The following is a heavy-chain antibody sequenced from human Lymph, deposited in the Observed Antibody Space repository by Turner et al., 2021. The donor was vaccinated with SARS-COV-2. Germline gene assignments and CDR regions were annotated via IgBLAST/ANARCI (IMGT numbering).Heavy chain of an antibody. CDR2: IWYDGINK. Sequence: QVQLVESGGGVVEPGRSLRLFCAASGFTFSSYVMHWVRQAPGKGLEWVAVIWYDGINKYYADSVKGRFTISRDNSKNTLYLQMNSLRAEDTAVYYCARVKGYNGYDLRYYYGMDVWGQGTTVTVSS. CDR1: GFTFSSYV. D-gene: IGHD5-12*01. J-gene: IGHJ6*02. V-gene: IGHV3-33*01. CDR3: ARVKGYNGYDLRYYYGMDV.